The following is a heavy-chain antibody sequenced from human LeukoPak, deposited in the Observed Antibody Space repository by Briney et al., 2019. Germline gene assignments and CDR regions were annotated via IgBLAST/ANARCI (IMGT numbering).Heavy chain of an antibody. CDR3: AIDSSSCPIEYFQN. CDR2: ISSTSDTI. CDR1: GFTFSSYS. V-gene: IGHV3-48*02. Sequence: GGSLRLSCAASGFTFSSYSMNWVRQAPGKGLEWVSYISSTSDTIYYTDSVKGRFTISRDDAKESLYLQMHSLRDEDTAVYYCAIDSSSCPIEYFQNWGQGTLVTVSS. J-gene: IGHJ1*01. D-gene: IGHD6-13*01.